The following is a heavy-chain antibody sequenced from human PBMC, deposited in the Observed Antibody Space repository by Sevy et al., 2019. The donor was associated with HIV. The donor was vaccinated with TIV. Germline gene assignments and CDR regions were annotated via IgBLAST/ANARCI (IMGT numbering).Heavy chain of an antibody. D-gene: IGHD1-26*01. CDR3: ARAPSGSQGPGQYFHH. J-gene: IGHJ1*01. V-gene: IGHV1-18*01. CDR1: GYTFTNYH. Sequence: ASVKVSCKASGYTFTNYHITWVRQAPGQGLEWMGWITPNNGNTNYARRLQGIVTMTTDTSTATAYMELRNLRSDDTAVYFCARAPSGSQGPGQYFHHWGQGTLVTVSS. CDR2: ITPNNGNT.